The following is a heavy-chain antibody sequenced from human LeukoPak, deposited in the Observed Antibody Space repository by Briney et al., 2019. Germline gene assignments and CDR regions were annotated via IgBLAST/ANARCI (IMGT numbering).Heavy chain of an antibody. CDR2: IYSDGSNT. CDR1: GFTFSNYW. Sequence: GGSLRLSCAASGFTFSNYWMHWVRQAPGGGLVWVSRIYSDGSNTIYADSVRGRFTISRDNAKNTLYLQMNSLTAEDTAIYYCTRDSKYVMDVWGQGTTVTVSS. CDR3: TRDSKYVMDV. J-gene: IGHJ6*02. D-gene: IGHD4-11*01. V-gene: IGHV3-74*01.